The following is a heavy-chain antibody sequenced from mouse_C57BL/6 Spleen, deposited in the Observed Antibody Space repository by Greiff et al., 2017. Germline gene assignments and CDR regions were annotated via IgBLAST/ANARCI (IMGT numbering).Heavy chain of an antibody. Sequence: VQLQQPGAELVRPGSSVKLSCKASGYTFTSYWMHWVKQRPIQGLEWIGNIDPSDSETHYNQKFKDKATLTVDKSSSTAYMPRSSLSSEDSAVYYCARNCGSSSYAMDYWGQGTSVTVSS. J-gene: IGHJ4*01. CDR3: ARNCGSSSYAMDY. CDR1: GYTFTSYW. V-gene: IGHV1-52*01. CDR2: IDPSDSET. D-gene: IGHD1-1*01.